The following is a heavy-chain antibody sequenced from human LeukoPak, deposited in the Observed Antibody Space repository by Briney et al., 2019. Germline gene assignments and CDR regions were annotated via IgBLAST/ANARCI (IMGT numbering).Heavy chain of an antibody. CDR1: GGSISSGGYY. V-gene: IGHV4-30-2*01. D-gene: IGHD3-3*01. J-gene: IGHJ4*02. Sequence: KPSQTLSLTCTVSGGSISSGGYYWSWIRQPPGKGLEWIGYIYHSGSTYYNPSLKSRVTISVDRSKNQFSLKLSSVTAADTAVYYCARLPKTYDFWSGYYGYWGQGTLVTVSS. CDR2: IYHSGST. CDR3: ARLPKTYDFWSGYYGY.